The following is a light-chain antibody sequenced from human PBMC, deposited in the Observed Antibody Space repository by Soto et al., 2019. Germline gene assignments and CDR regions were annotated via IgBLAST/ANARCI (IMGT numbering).Light chain of an antibody. CDR3: QQRSNWPQVT. CDR1: QSVSNNY. Sequence: EIVLTQSPGTLSLSPGERATLSCRASQSVSNNYLAWYQQKPGQAPRLLIYGASNRATGIPDRFSGNGSGTDFTLTISSLEPEDFAVYYCQQRSNWPQVTFGQGTRLEIK. J-gene: IGKJ5*01. CDR2: GAS. V-gene: IGKV3D-20*02.